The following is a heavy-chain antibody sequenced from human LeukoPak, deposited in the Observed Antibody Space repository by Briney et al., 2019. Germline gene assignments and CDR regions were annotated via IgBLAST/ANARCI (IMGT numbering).Heavy chain of an antibody. Sequence: HGGSLRLSCAASGFTFSSYWMHWVRQAPGKGLVWVLRINSDGSSTRYADSVKGRFTISRDNAKNTLYLQMNRLRAEDTVVYYCARSICSSTSCYGGREVDYWGQGTLVTVSS. V-gene: IGHV3-74*01. J-gene: IGHJ4*02. CDR1: GFTFSSYW. D-gene: IGHD2-2*01. CDR3: ARSICSSTSCYGGREVDY. CDR2: INSDGSST.